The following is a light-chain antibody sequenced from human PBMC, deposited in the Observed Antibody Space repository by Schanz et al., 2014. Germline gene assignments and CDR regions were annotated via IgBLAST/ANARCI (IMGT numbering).Light chain of an antibody. CDR3: AAWDDSLNGHVV. CDR2: EVS. CDR1: SSDVGTYNY. Sequence: QSALTQPASVSGSPGQSITISCTGTSSDVGTYNYVSWYQQHPGKAPKLMIYEVSKRPSGVPDRFSGSKSGTSASLAISGLQSEDEADYYCAAWDDSLNGHVVFGGGTKLTVL. V-gene: IGLV2-14*01. J-gene: IGLJ2*01.